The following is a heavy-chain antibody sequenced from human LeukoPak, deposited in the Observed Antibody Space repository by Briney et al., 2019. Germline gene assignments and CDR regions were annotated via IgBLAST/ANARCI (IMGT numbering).Heavy chain of an antibody. CDR3: ASRPGYYYDSSGYYRGGQHFDY. CDR2: IYYSGST. D-gene: IGHD3-22*01. V-gene: IGHV4-39*01. Sequence: PSETLSLTCTASGGSISSSGYYWGWIRQPPGKGLEWIGSIYYSGSTYYNPSLKSRVTISVDTSKNQFSLKLSSVTAADTAVYYCASRPGYYYDSSGYYRGGQHFDYWGQGTLVTVSS. J-gene: IGHJ4*02. CDR1: GGSISSSGYY.